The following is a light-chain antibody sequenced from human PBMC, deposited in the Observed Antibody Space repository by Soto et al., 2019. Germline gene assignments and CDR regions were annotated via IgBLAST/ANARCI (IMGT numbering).Light chain of an antibody. V-gene: IGKV3-11*01. Sequence: EIVLTQSPGTLSLSPGQRATLSCRASQSVTTYLAWYQQKPGQAPKLLIYDASTRATGMPAWFSGSGSGTHFTLSSSSLEPDDFAVYYCQQRENWPLTFGGGTKLEI. CDR3: QQRENWPLT. J-gene: IGKJ4*01. CDR2: DAS. CDR1: QSVTTY.